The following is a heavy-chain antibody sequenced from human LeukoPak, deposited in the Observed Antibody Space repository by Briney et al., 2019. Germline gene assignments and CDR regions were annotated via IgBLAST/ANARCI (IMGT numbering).Heavy chain of an antibody. V-gene: IGHV3-74*03. CDR2: IHSDGIGT. CDR1: VFSFSTSW. Sequence: GGSLRLSCAASVFSFSTSWMDWVRQAPAKGLVWVSLIHSDGIGTTYADSVKGRLTISRDNSKNTLDLQMNNLRAEDTAVYYCARDHYYVLDYWGQGTLVTVSS. CDR3: ARDHYYVLDY. J-gene: IGHJ4*02. D-gene: IGHD3-10*02.